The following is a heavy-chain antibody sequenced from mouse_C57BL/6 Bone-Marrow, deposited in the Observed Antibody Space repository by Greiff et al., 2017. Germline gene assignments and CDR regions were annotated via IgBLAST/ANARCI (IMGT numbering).Heavy chain of an antibody. CDR3: ARDDSWYFDV. V-gene: IGHV5-16*01. CDR1: GFTFSDYY. D-gene: IGHD2-4*01. CDR2: INYDGSST. Sequence: EVKLVESEGGLVQPGSSMKLSCTASGFTFSDYYMAWVRQVPEKGLEWVANINYDGSSTYYLDSLKSRFIISRDNAKNIRYLQMSSLKSEDTATYYCARDDSWYFDVWGTGTTVTVSS. J-gene: IGHJ1*03.